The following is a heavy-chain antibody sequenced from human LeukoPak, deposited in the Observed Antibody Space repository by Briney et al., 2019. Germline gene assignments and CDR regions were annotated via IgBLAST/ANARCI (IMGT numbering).Heavy chain of an antibody. J-gene: IGHJ4*02. D-gene: IGHD6-13*01. V-gene: IGHV3-33*01. CDR3: ARDKQQLLSQLGYYFDY. Sequence: SGGSLRLSCAASGFTFSSYGMHWVRQAPGKGLEWVAVIWYDGSNKYYADSVKGRFTISRDNSKNTLYLQMNSLRAEDTAVYYCARDKQQLLSQLGYYFDYWGQGTLVTVSS. CDR1: GFTFSSYG. CDR2: IWYDGSNK.